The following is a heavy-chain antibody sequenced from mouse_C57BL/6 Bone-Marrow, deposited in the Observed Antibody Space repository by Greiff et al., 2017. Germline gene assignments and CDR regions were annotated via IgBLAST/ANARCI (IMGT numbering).Heavy chain of an antibody. CDR3: AMGELRRGDYYAMDY. CDR2: IHPSDSDT. D-gene: IGHD2-4*01. V-gene: IGHV1-74*01. Sequence: VQLQQPGAELVKPGASVKVSCKASGYTFTSYWMHWVKQRPGQGLEWIGRIHPSDSDTNYNPKFKGKATLTVDKSSSTAYMQLSSLTSEDSAVYYCAMGELRRGDYYAMDYWGQGTSVTVSS. J-gene: IGHJ4*01. CDR1: GYTFTSYW.